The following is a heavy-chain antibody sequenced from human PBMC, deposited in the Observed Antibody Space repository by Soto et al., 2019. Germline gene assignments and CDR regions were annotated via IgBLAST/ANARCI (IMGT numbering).Heavy chain of an antibody. CDR2: IYYSGST. Sequence: LSLTCTVSGGSISSYYWSWIRQPPGKGLEWIGYIYYSGSTNYNPSLKSRVTISVDTSKNQFSLKLSSVTAADTAVYYCASHSGYDRDFDYWGQGTLVTAPQ. D-gene: IGHD5-12*01. V-gene: IGHV4-59*08. CDR3: ASHSGYDRDFDY. J-gene: IGHJ4*02. CDR1: GGSISSYY.